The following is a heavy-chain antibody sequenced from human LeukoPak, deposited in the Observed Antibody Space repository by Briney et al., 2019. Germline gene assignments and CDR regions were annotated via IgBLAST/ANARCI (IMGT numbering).Heavy chain of an antibody. Sequence: GASVKVSCKASGYPFTSYDINWVRQATGQGLEWMGWMNPNSGNTGYAQRFQGRVTMTRNTSISTAYMEVSSLRSEDTAMYFCARGRGYSNGWFEADDYWGQGTLVTVSS. J-gene: IGHJ4*02. D-gene: IGHD6-19*01. CDR1: GYPFTSYD. V-gene: IGHV1-8*01. CDR3: ARGRGYSNGWFEADDY. CDR2: MNPNSGNT.